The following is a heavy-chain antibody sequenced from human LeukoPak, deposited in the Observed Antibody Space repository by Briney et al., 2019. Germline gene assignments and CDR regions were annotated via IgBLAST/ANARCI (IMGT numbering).Heavy chain of an antibody. V-gene: IGHV3-48*04. CDR1: GFTFSSYT. J-gene: IGHJ6*03. Sequence: QPGGSLKLSCAASGFTFSSYTMNWVRQAPGKGLEWVSYITSSGSTVYYADSVKGRFTISRDNAKNSLYLQMQSPTAEDTAVYFCARVGSSSKYYYYMDVRGKGTTVTVSS. CDR3: ARVGSSSKYYYYMDV. D-gene: IGHD3-10*01. CDR2: ITSSGSTV.